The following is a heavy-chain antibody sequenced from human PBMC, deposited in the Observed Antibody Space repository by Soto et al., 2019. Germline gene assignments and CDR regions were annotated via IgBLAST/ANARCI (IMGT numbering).Heavy chain of an antibody. Sequence: AGGSLRLSCAASGFTFSSYAMHWVRQAPGKGLEWVAVISYDGSNKYYADSVKGRFTISRDNSKNTLYLQMNSLRAEDTAVYYCARQITFGGVIVSPTYDYWGHGTLVTVSS. D-gene: IGHD3-16*02. CDR1: GFTFSSYA. V-gene: IGHV3-30-3*01. J-gene: IGHJ4*01. CDR2: ISYDGSNK. CDR3: ARQITFGGVIVSPTYDY.